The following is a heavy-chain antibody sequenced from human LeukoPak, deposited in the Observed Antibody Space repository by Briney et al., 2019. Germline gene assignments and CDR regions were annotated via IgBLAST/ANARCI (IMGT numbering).Heavy chain of an antibody. D-gene: IGHD3-10*01. V-gene: IGHV4-59*01. Sequence: SETLSLTCTVSGGSISSYYWSWIRQPPGKGLEWIGYIYYSGSTNYNPSLKRRVTISANTSKHQFSLKLSSVTAADTAVYYCARDDSASQFDYWGQGTLVTVSS. J-gene: IGHJ4*02. CDR3: ARDDSASQFDY. CDR1: GGSISSYY. CDR2: IYYSGST.